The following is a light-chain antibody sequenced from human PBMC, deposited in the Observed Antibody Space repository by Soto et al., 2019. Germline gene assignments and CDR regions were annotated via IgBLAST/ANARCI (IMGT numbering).Light chain of an antibody. Sequence: DIQMTQSPSTLSASVGDRVTITCRASQTINRWLAWYQQKPGEVPKLLIYKASVLERGVPSRFSGTGSGTEFTLSIESLQPDDFATYYCKQYHTSSITFGQGTRLEIK. V-gene: IGKV1-5*03. CDR1: QTINRW. CDR3: KQYHTSSIT. CDR2: KAS. J-gene: IGKJ5*01.